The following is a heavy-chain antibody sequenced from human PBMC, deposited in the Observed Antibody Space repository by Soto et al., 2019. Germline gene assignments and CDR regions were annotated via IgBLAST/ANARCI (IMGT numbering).Heavy chain of an antibody. Sequence: QLQLQESGSGLVKPSQTLSLTCAVSGGSISSGGYSWSWIRQPPGKGLEWIGYIYHSGSTYYNPSVKSRVAILVDRSKNQFSLKLSSVTAADTAVYYCASGEVVALGYWGQGTLVTVSS. CDR3: ASGEVVALGY. D-gene: IGHD2-15*01. V-gene: IGHV4-30-2*01. CDR2: IYHSGST. J-gene: IGHJ4*02. CDR1: GGSISSGGYS.